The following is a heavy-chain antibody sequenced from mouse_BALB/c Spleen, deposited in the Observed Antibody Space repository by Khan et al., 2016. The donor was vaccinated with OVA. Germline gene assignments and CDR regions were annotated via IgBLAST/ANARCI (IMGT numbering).Heavy chain of an antibody. Sequence: VQLQESGPGLVAPSQSLSITCTVSGFSLTSYGAHWVRQPSGKGQECLGVIWAGGSTNYNSPLTSRLSISKHNYKSQVFIRMNSLQTDDTAMYYCARLEDIWGQGTTLTVSS. CDR2: IWAGGST. V-gene: IGHV2-9*02. J-gene: IGHJ2*01. D-gene: IGHD1-3*01. CDR1: GFSLTSYG. CDR3: ARLEDI.